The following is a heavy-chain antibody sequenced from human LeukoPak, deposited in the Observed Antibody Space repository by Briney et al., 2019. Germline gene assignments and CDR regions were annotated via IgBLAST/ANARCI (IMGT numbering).Heavy chain of an antibody. D-gene: IGHD1-1*01. CDR2: ISGSGGTT. V-gene: IGHV3-23*01. CDR3: AKEDTTGMTPLLDY. CDR1: GIMSSSHA. J-gene: IGHJ4*02. Sequence: GGSLRLSCAASGIMSSSHATSWVRQAPGKGLEWVSAISGSGGTTYYADSVKGRFTISRDNSKNTLSLQMNSLRAEDTAVYYCAKEDTTGMTPLLDYWGQGTLVTVSS.